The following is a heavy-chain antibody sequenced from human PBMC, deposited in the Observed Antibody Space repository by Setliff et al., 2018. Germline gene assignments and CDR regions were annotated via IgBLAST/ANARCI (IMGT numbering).Heavy chain of an antibody. Sequence: GASVKVSCKTSAYTFSGYYIHWVRQAPGQGLEWMGWISPYTGKTFYAPQFQGRVTMTTDTSTKTAYMDLSSLRSDDTAVYYCARVDYYGSGNYYDHWGQGTLVTVS. J-gene: IGHJ4*02. CDR2: ISPYTGKT. CDR3: ARVDYYGSGNYYDH. D-gene: IGHD3-10*01. V-gene: IGHV1-18*04. CDR1: AYTFSGYY.